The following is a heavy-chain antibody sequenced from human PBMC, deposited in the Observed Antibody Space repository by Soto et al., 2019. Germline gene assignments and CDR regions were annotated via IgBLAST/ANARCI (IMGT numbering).Heavy chain of an antibody. CDR1: GGSFSGYY. CDR2: INHSGST. Sequence: QVQLQQWGAGLLKPSETLSLTCAVYGGSFSGYYWSWIRQPPGKGLEWIGEINHSGSTNYNPSLKSRVTISVDTSKNQFSLSLSSVTAADTAVYYCARARYGSHYYIDNWGQGTLVTVSS. CDR3: ARARYGSHYYIDN. J-gene: IGHJ4*02. D-gene: IGHD5-18*01. V-gene: IGHV4-34*01.